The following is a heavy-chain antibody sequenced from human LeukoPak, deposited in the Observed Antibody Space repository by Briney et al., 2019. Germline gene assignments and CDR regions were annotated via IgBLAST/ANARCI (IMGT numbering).Heavy chain of an antibody. D-gene: IGHD3-22*01. Sequence: ASVKVSCKASGYTFTGYYMHWVRQAPGQGLEWMGWINPNSGGTNYAQKFQGRVTMTRDTSISTAYMELSRLRSDDTAVYYCARDDYDSRPRIGDAFDIWGQGTMVTVSS. CDR2: INPNSGGT. CDR3: ARDDYDSRPRIGDAFDI. V-gene: IGHV1-2*02. J-gene: IGHJ3*02. CDR1: GYTFTGYY.